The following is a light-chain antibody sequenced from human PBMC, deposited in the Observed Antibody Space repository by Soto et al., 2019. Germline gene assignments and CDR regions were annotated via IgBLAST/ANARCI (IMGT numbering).Light chain of an antibody. CDR2: GAS. CDR1: QSVSSSY. Sequence: EIVLTQSPGTLSLSPGERATLSCRADQSVSSSYLAWYQQKPGQAPRLLIYGASNRATGTPDRFSGSGSETDFTLTISRLEPEDFAVYYWQQYGSSPLTFGGGTKVESK. J-gene: IGKJ4*01. V-gene: IGKV3-20*01. CDR3: QQYGSSPLT.